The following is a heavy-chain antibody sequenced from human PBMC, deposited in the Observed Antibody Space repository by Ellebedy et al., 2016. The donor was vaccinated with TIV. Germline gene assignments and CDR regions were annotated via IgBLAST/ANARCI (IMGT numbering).Heavy chain of an antibody. CDR3: ARCRAECVIGYFDL. Sequence: GGSLRLSXAASGFTFDDYGMSWVRQAPGKGLEWVSGINWNGGSTGYADSVKGRFTISRDNAKNSLYLQMNSLRAEDTALYHCARCRAECVIGYFDLWGRGTLVTVSS. CDR2: INWNGGST. J-gene: IGHJ2*01. V-gene: IGHV3-20*01. CDR1: GFTFDDYG. D-gene: IGHD3-22*01.